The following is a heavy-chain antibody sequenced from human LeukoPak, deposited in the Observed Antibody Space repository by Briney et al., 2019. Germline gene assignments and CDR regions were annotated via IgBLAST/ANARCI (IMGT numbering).Heavy chain of an antibody. CDR2: IYYSGST. J-gene: IGHJ6*03. CDR3: ARAPTGGYYYYYMDV. D-gene: IGHD7-27*01. Sequence: SSETLSLTCTVSGGSISSYYWSWIRQPPGKGLEWIGYIYYSGSTNYNPSLKSRVTISVDTSKNQFSLKLSSVTAADTAVYYCARAPTGGYYYYYMDVWGKGTTVTVSS. CDR1: GGSISSYY. V-gene: IGHV4-59*01.